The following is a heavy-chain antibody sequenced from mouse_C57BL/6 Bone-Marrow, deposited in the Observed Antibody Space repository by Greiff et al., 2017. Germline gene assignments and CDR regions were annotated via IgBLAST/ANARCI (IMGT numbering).Heavy chain of an antibody. J-gene: IGHJ3*01. Sequence: VQLQQPGAELVKPGASVKLSCKASGYTFTSYWMHWVKQRPGQGLEWIGMIHPNSGSTNYNEKFKSKATLTVDKSSSTAYMQLSSLTSEDSAVDYCASGSDGYYAWFAYWGQGTLVTVSA. CDR3: ASGSDGYYAWFAY. V-gene: IGHV1-64*01. CDR2: IHPNSGST. D-gene: IGHD2-3*01. CDR1: GYTFTSYW.